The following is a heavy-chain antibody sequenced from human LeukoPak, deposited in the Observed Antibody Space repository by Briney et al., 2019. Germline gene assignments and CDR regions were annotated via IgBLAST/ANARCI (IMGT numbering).Heavy chain of an antibody. J-gene: IGHJ3*02. D-gene: IGHD1-1*01. CDR1: GFTFSSYA. V-gene: IGHV3-23*01. Sequence: GGSLRLSCAASGFTFSSYAMSWVRQAPGKGLEWVSGISGSTGTTYYADSAKGRFTISRDNSKNTLYLQMNSLRTEDTAVYYCARPPSTTWIHDAFDIWGQGTMVTVSS. CDR3: ARPPSTTWIHDAFDI. CDR2: ISGSTGTT.